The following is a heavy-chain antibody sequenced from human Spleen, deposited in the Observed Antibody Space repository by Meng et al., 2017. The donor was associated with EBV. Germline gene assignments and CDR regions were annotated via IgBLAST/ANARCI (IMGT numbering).Heavy chain of an antibody. CDR2: INHSGST. Sequence: HRQQLEAVLLTPSETLPLTCVAYGCSFSDYYWSCFRQPPGKGLEWIGEINHSGSTNYNPSLKRRVTMSVDTSKNQFSLNLRSVTAADTAVYYCAGSRHQLLPSGWGQGTLVTVSS. J-gene: IGHJ4*02. V-gene: IGHV4-34*01. D-gene: IGHD2-2*01. CDR3: AGSRHQLLPSG. CDR1: GCSFSDYY.